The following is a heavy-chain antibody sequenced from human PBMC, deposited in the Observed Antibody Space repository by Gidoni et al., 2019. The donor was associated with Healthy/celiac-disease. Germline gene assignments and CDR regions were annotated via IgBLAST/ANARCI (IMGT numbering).Heavy chain of an antibody. V-gene: IGHV3-30-3*01. Sequence: QVQLVESGGGVVQPGRSLRLSCAASGFTFSSYTMHWVRQAPGKGLEWVAVISYGGSYKYYADSVKGRFTISRDNSKNSLYLQMNSLRAEDTAVYYCARAFELTISYFVFSSGSFTFWGQGTLVTVSS. CDR3: ARAFELTISYFVFSSGSFTF. J-gene: IGHJ1*01. D-gene: IGHD3-3*01. CDR2: ISYGGSYK. CDR1: GFTFSSYT.